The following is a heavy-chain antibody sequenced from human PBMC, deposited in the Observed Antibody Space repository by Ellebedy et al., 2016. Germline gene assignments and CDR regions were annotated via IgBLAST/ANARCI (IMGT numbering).Heavy chain of an antibody. CDR2: ISGGGATI. V-gene: IGHV3-23*01. CDR1: GFTFSTYA. CDR3: ARDKWDAGFDP. J-gene: IGHJ5*02. D-gene: IGHD1-26*01. Sequence: GESLKISCAASGFTFSTYAMSWVRQAPGMGLEWVSAISGGGATIYYADSVKGRFTISRDNSRDTLSLQMSSLTAEDTAVYYCARDKWDAGFDPWGQGTLVTVSS.